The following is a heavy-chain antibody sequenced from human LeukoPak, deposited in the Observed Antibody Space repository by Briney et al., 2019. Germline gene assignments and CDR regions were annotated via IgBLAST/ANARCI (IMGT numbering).Heavy chain of an antibody. CDR3: ARGVDYSSGSYYKGGDFDY. V-gene: IGHV4-4*02. CDR2: IYHTGRI. CDR1: GVSISSSNL. Sequence: SGTLSLTCAVSGVSISSSNLWNWVRQPPGRGLEWIGEIYHTGRIHYNPSLKSRVTISVDKSKNQFSLRLSSVTAADTAVYYCARGVDYSSGSYYKGGDFDYWGQGTLVTVSS. D-gene: IGHD3-10*01. J-gene: IGHJ4*02.